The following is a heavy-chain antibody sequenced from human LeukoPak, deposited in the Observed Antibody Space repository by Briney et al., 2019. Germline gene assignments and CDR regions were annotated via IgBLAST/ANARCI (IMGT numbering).Heavy chain of an antibody. D-gene: IGHD3-22*01. CDR1: GGXISSGGYY. CDR2: IYYSGST. J-gene: IGHJ1*01. CDR3: ARVLGYYDGSGIKGGYFQH. Sequence: SETLSLTCTVSGGXISSGGYYWSWIRQHPGKGLEWIGYIYYSGSTYYDPSLKSRVTISVDTSKNQFSLKLSSVTAADTAVYYCARVLGYYDGSGIKGGYFQHWGQGTLVTVSS. V-gene: IGHV4-31*03.